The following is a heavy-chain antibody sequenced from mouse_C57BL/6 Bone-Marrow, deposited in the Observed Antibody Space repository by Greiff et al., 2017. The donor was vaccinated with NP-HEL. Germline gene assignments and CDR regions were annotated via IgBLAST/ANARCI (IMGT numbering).Heavy chain of an antibody. V-gene: IGHV5-2*01. Sequence: EVKVVESGGGLVQPGESLKLSCESNEYEFPSHDMSWVRKTPEKRLELVAAINSDGGSTYYPDTMERRFIISRDNTKKTLYLQMSSLRSEDTALYYCARQYYGSSYDWYFDVWGTGTTVTVSS. D-gene: IGHD1-1*01. J-gene: IGHJ1*03. CDR3: ARQYYGSSYDWYFDV. CDR2: INSDGGST. CDR1: EYEFPSHD.